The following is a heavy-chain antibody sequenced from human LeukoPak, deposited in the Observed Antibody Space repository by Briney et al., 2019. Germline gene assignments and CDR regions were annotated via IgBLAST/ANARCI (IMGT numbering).Heavy chain of an antibody. V-gene: IGHV4-39*01. CDR1: GGSISSSTYY. CDR2: FYYSGNT. D-gene: IGHD5/OR15-5a*01. J-gene: IGHJ5*01. Sequence: PSETLSLTCTGSGGSISSSTYYWGWIRQPPGKGLEWIGSFYYSGNTYYNPSLRSRVTISVDTSKNQFSLNLSSVTAADTAVYYCARHGLPSYLRGWFDSWGQGTLVTVSS. CDR3: ARHGLPSYLRGWFDS.